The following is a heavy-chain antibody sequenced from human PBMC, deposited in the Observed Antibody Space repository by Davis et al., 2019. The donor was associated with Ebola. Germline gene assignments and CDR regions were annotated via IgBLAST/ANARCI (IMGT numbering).Heavy chain of an antibody. J-gene: IGHJ4*02. CDR3: AQAYLYGVDY. CDR2: IRYDGSNK. Sequence: GGSLRLSCAASGFTFSAYSLNWVRQAPGKGLEWVAFIRYDGSNKYFADSVKGRFTISRDNSKNTLYLQMNSLRAEDTAVYYCAQAYLYGVDYWGQGTQVTVSS. CDR1: GFTFSAYS. V-gene: IGHV3-30*02. D-gene: IGHD3-16*01.